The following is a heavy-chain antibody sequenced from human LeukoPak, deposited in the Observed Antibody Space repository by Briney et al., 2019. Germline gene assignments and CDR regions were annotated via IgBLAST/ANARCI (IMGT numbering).Heavy chain of an antibody. CDR3: ARDVGCSSTSCYEGWFDP. CDR1: GYTFTSYG. D-gene: IGHD2-2*01. Sequence: SVKVSCKASGYTFTSYGISWVRQAPGQGLEWMGRIIPIFGTANYAQKFQGRVTITTDESTSTAYMELSSLRSEDTAVYYCARDVGCSSTSCYEGWFDPWGQGTLVTVSS. CDR2: IIPIFGTA. J-gene: IGHJ5*02. V-gene: IGHV1-69*05.